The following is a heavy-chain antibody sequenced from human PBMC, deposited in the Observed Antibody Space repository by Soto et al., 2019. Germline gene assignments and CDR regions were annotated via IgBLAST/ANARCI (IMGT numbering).Heavy chain of an antibody. D-gene: IGHD5-12*01. Sequence: GGSLRLSCAASGFTFSSYWMHWVRQAPGKGLVWVSRINSDGSSTSYADSVKGRFAISRDNAKNTLYLQMNSLRAEDTAVYYCARDPNIVATMGSIYYYYGMDVWGQGTTVTVSS. J-gene: IGHJ6*02. CDR2: INSDGSST. V-gene: IGHV3-74*01. CDR3: ARDPNIVATMGSIYYYYGMDV. CDR1: GFTFSSYW.